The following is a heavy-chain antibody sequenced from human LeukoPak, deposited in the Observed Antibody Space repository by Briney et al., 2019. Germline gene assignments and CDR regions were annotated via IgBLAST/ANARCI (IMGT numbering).Heavy chain of an antibody. D-gene: IGHD2-8*01. Sequence: GGSLTLSCAASGFTFSSYWMHWVRQAPGKGLVWVSRINSDGSSTSYADSVKGRFTISRDNAKNTLYLQMNSLRAEDTAVYYCASFYCTNGVCYGPGFDYWGQGTLVTVSS. CDR3: ASFYCTNGVCYGPGFDY. V-gene: IGHV3-74*01. J-gene: IGHJ4*02. CDR2: INSDGSST. CDR1: GFTFSSYW.